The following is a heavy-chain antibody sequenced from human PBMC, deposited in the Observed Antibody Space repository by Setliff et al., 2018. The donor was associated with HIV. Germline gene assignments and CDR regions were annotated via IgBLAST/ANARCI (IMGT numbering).Heavy chain of an antibody. CDR1: GYTFTSYG. Sequence: ASVKVSCKASGYTFTSYGISWVRQAPGQGLEWMGWISAYNGNTNYAEQVQGRVNMTRDTSTSTAYMELRSLRTDATAVYYCARERKNSRYFDWLVYLDAMDIWGQGTMVTVSS. V-gene: IGHV1-18*01. J-gene: IGHJ3*02. CDR3: ARERKNSRYFDWLVYLDAMDI. D-gene: IGHD3-9*01. CDR2: ISAYNGNT.